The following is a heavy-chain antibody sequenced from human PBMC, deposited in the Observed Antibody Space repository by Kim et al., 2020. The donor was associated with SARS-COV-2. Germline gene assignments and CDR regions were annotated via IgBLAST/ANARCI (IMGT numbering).Heavy chain of an antibody. CDR1: GYTFSTYW. CDR3: ARQNHRGRVHFDAYDI. J-gene: IGHJ3*02. V-gene: IGHV5-51*01. CDR2: IYPDDSYI. Sequence: GESLKISCQTSGYTFSTYWIGWVRQLPGKGLEWMGIIYPDDSYITYSPSFQGHVTISADKSISTAYLQWSSLEASDTAIYYCARQNHRGRVHFDAYDIWGQGTMVTVS. D-gene: IGHD1-1*01.